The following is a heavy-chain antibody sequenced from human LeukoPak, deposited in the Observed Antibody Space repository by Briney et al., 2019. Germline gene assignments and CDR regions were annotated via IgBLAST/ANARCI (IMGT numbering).Heavy chain of an antibody. D-gene: IGHD6-19*01. Sequence: SETLSLTCSVSGGSLSTYYWTWTRQPPGKGLEWIGFIHQSGSTEYNPSLKSRVTMSLDTSRNQFSLKMSTVTAADTAVYYCSREQHTSRGSGWFGMDVWGQGTTVTVSS. CDR2: IHQSGST. V-gene: IGHV4-59*12. CDR3: SREQHTSRGSGWFGMDV. CDR1: GGSLSTYY. J-gene: IGHJ6*02.